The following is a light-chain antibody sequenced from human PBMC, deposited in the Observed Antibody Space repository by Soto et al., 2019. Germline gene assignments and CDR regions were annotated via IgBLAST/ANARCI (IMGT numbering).Light chain of an antibody. Sequence: DIQMTQSPSSLSASVGHRVTITCRASQSISSYLNWYQQKPGKAPKLLIYAASSLQSWVPSRFSGSGSGTDFTLTISSLQPEDFATYYCPQSYSTPLTTFGQGTKVEIK. CDR3: PQSYSTPLTT. CDR2: AAS. J-gene: IGKJ1*01. CDR1: QSISSY. V-gene: IGKV1-39*01.